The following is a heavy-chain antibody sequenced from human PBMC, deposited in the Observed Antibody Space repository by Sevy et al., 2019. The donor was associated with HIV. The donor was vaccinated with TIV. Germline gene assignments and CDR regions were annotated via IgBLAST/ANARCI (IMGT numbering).Heavy chain of an antibody. D-gene: IGHD3-10*01. Sequence: GGSLRLSCAASGFTFSTYSMNWVRQPPGKGLEWVSAISGSGGSTYYADSVKGRFTISRDNSKNTLYLQMNSLRAEDTAVYYCAKDGYYYGSGSSYFDYWGQGTLVTVSS. CDR2: ISGSGGST. CDR1: GFTFSTYS. V-gene: IGHV3-23*01. J-gene: IGHJ4*02. CDR3: AKDGYYYGSGSSYFDY.